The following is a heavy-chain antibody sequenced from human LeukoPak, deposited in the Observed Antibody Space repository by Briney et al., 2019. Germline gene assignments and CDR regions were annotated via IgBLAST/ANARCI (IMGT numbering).Heavy chain of an antibody. CDR1: GGSISSGGYS. D-gene: IGHD3-3*01. CDR3: ARVWSNYCDY. Sequence: PSETLSLTCAVSGGSISSGGYSWSWIRQPPGKGLEWIGYIYHSGSTYYNPSLKSRVTISVDRSKNQFSLKLSSVTAADTAVYYCARVWSNYCDYWGQGTLVTVSS. V-gene: IGHV4-30-2*01. CDR2: IYHSGST. J-gene: IGHJ4*02.